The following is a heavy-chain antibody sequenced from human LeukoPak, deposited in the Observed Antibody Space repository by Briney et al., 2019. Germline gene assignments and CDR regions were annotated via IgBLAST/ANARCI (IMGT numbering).Heavy chain of an antibody. D-gene: IGHD4-17*01. CDR1: GGSFSGYY. V-gene: IGHV4-34*01. J-gene: IGHJ4*02. CDR2: INHSGST. CDR3: ARGVSGDYAFIDY. Sequence: SETLSLTRAVYGGSFSGYYWSWIRQPPGKGLEWIGEINHSGSTNYNPSLKSRVTISVDTSKNQFSLKLSSVTAADTAVYYCARGVSGDYAFIDYWGQGTLVTVSS.